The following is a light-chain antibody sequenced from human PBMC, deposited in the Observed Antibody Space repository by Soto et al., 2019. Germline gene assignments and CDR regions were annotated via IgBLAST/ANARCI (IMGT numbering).Light chain of an antibody. V-gene: IGKV3-20*01. Sequence: EIVLTQSPGTLSLSPGDRATLSCRASQSVTSSYLAWYQQKPGQAPRLLIYGASNRATGIPDRFSGSGSGTDFTLTISRLAPEDFAVHYCQPYGSSRTFGQGTKVEV. J-gene: IGKJ1*01. CDR2: GAS. CDR3: QPYGSSRT. CDR1: QSVTSSY.